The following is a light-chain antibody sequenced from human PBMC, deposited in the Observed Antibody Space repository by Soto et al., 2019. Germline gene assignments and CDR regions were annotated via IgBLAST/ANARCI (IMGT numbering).Light chain of an antibody. V-gene: IGKV3-15*01. J-gene: IGKJ2*01. CDR2: GAS. Sequence: IVMTQSPATLSVSPGERATLSCRASQSVSSNLAWYQQKPGQAPRLLIYGASTRATGIPARFSGSVSGTEFTLTISSLQSEDFAVYYCQQYNNWPPLYTFGQGTKLEIK. CDR3: QQYNNWPPLYT. CDR1: QSVSSN.